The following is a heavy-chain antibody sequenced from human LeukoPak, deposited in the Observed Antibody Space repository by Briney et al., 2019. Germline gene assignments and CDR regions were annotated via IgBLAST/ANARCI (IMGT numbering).Heavy chain of an antibody. CDR2: ISAYNGNT. D-gene: IGHD5-12*01. CDR1: GYTFTIYG. J-gene: IGHJ6*02. V-gene: IGHV1-18*01. Sequence: ASVTVSFKASGYTFTIYGISWVRQAPGQGLEWMGWISAYNGNTNYAQKLQGRVTMTTDTSTSTAYMELRSLRSDDTAVYYCARSFGAGLGQRFNLYGMDVWGQGTTVTVSS. CDR3: ARSFGAGLGQRFNLYGMDV.